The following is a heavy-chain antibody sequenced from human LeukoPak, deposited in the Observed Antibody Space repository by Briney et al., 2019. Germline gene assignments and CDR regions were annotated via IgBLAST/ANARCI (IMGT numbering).Heavy chain of an antibody. Sequence: SETLSLTCTVSGGSISSYYWSWIRQPPGKGLEWIGYIYYSGSTNYNPSLKSRVTISVDTSKNQFSLKLSSVTAADTAIYYCAKGDTVAMRPFDIWGQGTMVTVSS. V-gene: IGHV4-59*01. CDR2: IYYSGST. CDR1: GGSISSYY. J-gene: IGHJ3*02. D-gene: IGHD2-2*01. CDR3: AKGDTVAMRPFDI.